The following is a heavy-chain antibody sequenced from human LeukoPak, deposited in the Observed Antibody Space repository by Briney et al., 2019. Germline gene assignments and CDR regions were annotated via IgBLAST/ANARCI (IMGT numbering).Heavy chain of an antibody. Sequence: SETLSLTCTVSGGSISSGGYYWSWIRQHPGKGLEWIGYIYYSGSTYYNPSLKSRVTISVDTSKNQFSLKLSSVTAADTAVYYCARSCITMVRDWGQGTLVTVSS. CDR3: ARSCITMVRD. J-gene: IGHJ4*02. CDR1: GGSISSGGYY. CDR2: IYYSGST. D-gene: IGHD3-10*01. V-gene: IGHV4-31*03.